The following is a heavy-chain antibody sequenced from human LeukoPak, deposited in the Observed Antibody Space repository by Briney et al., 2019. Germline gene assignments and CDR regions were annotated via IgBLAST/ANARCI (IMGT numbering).Heavy chain of an antibody. CDR2: SNPNSGGT. CDR1: GYTFTGSY. Sequence: GASVKVSCKASGYTFTGSYMHWVRQAPGQGLEWMGWSNPNSGGTNYAQKFQGRVTMTRDTSISTAYMELSRLRSDDTAVCYCARSIITMVRGSGYYYGMDVCGQGTTVTVSS. CDR3: ARSIITMVRGSGYYYGMDV. D-gene: IGHD3-10*01. V-gene: IGHV1-2*02. J-gene: IGHJ6*02.